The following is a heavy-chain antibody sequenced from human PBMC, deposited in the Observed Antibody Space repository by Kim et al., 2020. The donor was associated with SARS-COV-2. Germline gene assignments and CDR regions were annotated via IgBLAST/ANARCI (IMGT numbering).Heavy chain of an antibody. CDR2: ISASGGYT. CDR3: AKVSVAGGYYYYGMDV. Sequence: GGSLRLSCAASGFTFDNYAMSWVRQAPGKGLEWVSTISASGGYTYYTDAVEGRFSISRDNSKNTLYLQMNSLRAEDTAGYYCAKVSVAGGYYYYGMDVWGQGATVTVSS. CDR1: GFTFDNYA. V-gene: IGHV3-23*01. D-gene: IGHD6-19*01. J-gene: IGHJ6*02.